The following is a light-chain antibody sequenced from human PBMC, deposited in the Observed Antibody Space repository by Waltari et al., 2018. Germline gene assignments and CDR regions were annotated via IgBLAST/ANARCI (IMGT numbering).Light chain of an antibody. V-gene: IGKV3-15*01. Sequence: MTQSPATLSVSPGERATLSCRASQTVNSNLAWYQQRPGQAPRLLIYGASTRATGIPARFSGSGSGTEFTLTISSLQSEDFAVYYCQQYNNWPPYTFGQGTKLEIK. CDR3: QQYNNWPPYT. CDR1: QTVNSN. CDR2: GAS. J-gene: IGKJ2*01.